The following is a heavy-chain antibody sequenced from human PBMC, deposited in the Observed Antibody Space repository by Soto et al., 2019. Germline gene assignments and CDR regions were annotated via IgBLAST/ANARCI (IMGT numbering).Heavy chain of an antibody. CDR1: GFTFTTYA. Sequence: QVQLVESGGGVVQPGRSLRLSCAASGFTFTTYAIHWVRQAPGKGLEWVAVISNDGRGKYYADSVKGRFTISRDNSKNTLYLQMNSLRSDDTAVYYCARDQCFGGGRSCYDFDIWGQGTLVTVSS. J-gene: IGHJ4*02. D-gene: IGHD2-15*01. V-gene: IGHV3-30*04. CDR2: ISNDGRGK. CDR3: ARDQCFGGGRSCYDFDI.